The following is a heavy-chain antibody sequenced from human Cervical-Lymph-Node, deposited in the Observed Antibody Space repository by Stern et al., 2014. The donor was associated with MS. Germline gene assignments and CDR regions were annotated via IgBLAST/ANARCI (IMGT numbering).Heavy chain of an antibody. Sequence: QVQLQQWGAGLLRPSETLSLTCAVHGASFRDNYWSWIRQTPGKGLEWIGEINSSGGTHYNPSLMSRATLSVDPSRTQFSLKLSSLTAADTAMYYCARERKVERSARLLVSFDVWGQGTLVTVSS. D-gene: IGHD1-1*01. CDR2: INSSGGT. CDR1: GASFRDNY. J-gene: IGHJ3*01. CDR3: ARERKVERSARLLVSFDV. V-gene: IGHV4-34*01.